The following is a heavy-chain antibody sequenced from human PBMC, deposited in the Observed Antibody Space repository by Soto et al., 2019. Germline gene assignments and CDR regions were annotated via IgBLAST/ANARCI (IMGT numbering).Heavy chain of an antibody. CDR3: ASIPGIAAAAGMDV. CDR2: SYYSGST. D-gene: IGHD6-13*01. Sequence: PSETLSLTCTVSGGSMSSSIYYWGWIRQPPGKGLEWIGSSYYSGSTYYNPSLKSRVTISVDTSKNQFSLKLSSVTAADTAVYYCASIPGIAAAAGMDVWGQGTTVTVSS. V-gene: IGHV4-39*07. CDR1: GGSMSSSIYY. J-gene: IGHJ6*02.